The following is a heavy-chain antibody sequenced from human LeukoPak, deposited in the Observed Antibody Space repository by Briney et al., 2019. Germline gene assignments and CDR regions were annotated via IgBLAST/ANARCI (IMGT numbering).Heavy chain of an antibody. CDR1: GGSINNYY. D-gene: IGHD3-10*01. Sequence: SETLSLTCTVSGGSINNYYWNWIRQPPGKGLEWIGYITGSIYFGGSTKYDPSLESRVTMSVDTSKNQFSLTLSSVAAADTAVYYCARDSRDYGSGSYWDVWSQGTLVTVSS. J-gene: IGHJ4*02. V-gene: IGHV4-59*01. CDR3: ARDSRDYGSGSYWDV. CDR2: ITGSIYFGGST.